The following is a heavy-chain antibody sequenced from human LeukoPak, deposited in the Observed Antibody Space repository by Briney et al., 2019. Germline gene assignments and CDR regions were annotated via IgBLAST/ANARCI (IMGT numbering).Heavy chain of an antibody. CDR2: INSDGSST. CDR3: AREPRRLGATTGGWFDP. D-gene: IGHD1-26*01. CDR1: GFTFSSYW. Sequence: PGGSLRLSCAASGFTFSSYWMHWVRHAPGKGLVWVSRINSDGSSTSYADSVKGRFTISRDNAKNTLYLQMNSLRAEDTAVYYCAREPRRLGATTGGWFDPWGQGTLVTVSS. V-gene: IGHV3-74*01. J-gene: IGHJ5*02.